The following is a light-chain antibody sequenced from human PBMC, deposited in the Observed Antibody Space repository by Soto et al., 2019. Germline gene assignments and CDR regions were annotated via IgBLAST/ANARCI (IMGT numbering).Light chain of an antibody. Sequence: QSALTQPASVSGSPGQSITISCTGTSSDVGGYNYVSWYQQHPGKAPKLMIYDVTYRPSGVSNRFSGSKSGTTASLTLSGLQAEDEADYYFSSYTRTSTYVFGTGTKVTVL. J-gene: IGLJ1*01. CDR2: DVT. CDR3: SSYTRTSTYV. V-gene: IGLV2-14*01. CDR1: SSDVGGYNY.